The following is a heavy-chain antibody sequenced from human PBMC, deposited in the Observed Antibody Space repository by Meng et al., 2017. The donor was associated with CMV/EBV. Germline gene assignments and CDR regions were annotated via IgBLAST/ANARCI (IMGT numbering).Heavy chain of an antibody. Sequence: SETLSLTCAVYGGSFSGYYWSWIRQPPGKGLEWIGEINHSGSTNYNPSLKSRVTISVDTPKNQFSLKLSSVTAADTAVYYCARGKVDIVNWGQGTLVTVSS. J-gene: IGHJ4*02. V-gene: IGHV4-34*01. CDR3: ARGKVDIVN. CDR1: GGSFSGYY. CDR2: INHSGST. D-gene: IGHD5-12*01.